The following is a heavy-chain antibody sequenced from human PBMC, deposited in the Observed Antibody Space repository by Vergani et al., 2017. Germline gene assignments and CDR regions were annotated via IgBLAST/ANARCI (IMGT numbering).Heavy chain of an antibody. CDR3: AKVASSSWLVRSDAFDI. V-gene: IGHV3-9*01. Sequence: EVQLVESGGGLVQPGRSLRLSCAASGFTFDDYDMHWVRQAPGKGLEWVSGISWNSGSIGYADSVKGRFTISRDNAKNSLYLQMNSLRAEDTALYYCAKVASSSWLVRSDAFDIWGQGTMVTVSS. J-gene: IGHJ3*02. D-gene: IGHD6-19*01. CDR1: GFTFDDYD. CDR2: ISWNSGSI.